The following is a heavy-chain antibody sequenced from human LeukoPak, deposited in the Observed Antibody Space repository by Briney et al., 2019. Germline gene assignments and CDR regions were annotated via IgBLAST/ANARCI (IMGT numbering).Heavy chain of an antibody. V-gene: IGHV3-23*01. CDR3: AKAYYDILTGYYFGAFDI. CDR1: GFTFGSFA. D-gene: IGHD3-9*01. Sequence: GGSLRLSCTASGFTFGSFAMSWVRQAPGKGLEWVSAIINSIPGTTYYADSVKGRFTISRDNSRNTLYLQMNSLRAEDPALYYCAKAYYDILTGYYFGAFDIWGQGTMVTVSS. CDR2: IINSIPGTT. J-gene: IGHJ3*02.